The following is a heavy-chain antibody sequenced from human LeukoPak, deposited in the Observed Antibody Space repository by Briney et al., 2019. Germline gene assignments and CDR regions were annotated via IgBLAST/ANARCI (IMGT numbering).Heavy chain of an antibody. J-gene: IGHJ4*02. Sequence: GGSLRLSCAASGFTFNTYTMNWVRQAPGKGLEWVSSITASSTAIYSADSVKGRFTISRDNAKNSLYLQMNSLGAEDTAVYYCAREDSGGYWDQGTLVTVSS. D-gene: IGHD1-1*01. CDR1: GFTFNTYT. CDR3: AREDSGGY. V-gene: IGHV3-21*01. CDR2: ITASSTAI.